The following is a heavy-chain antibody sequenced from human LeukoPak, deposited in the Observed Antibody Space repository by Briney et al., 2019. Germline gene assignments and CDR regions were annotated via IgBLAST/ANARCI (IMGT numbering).Heavy chain of an antibody. CDR1: GYTFTSYG. D-gene: IGHD3-3*01. CDR3: ARGQSGFLELGNWFDP. V-gene: IGHV1-18*01. CDR2: ISAYNGNT. Sequence: GASVKVSCKASGYTFTSYGISWVRQAPGQGLEWMGWISAYNGNTNYAQKLQGRVTMTTDTSTSTAYMELRSLRSDDTAVYYCARGQSGFLELGNWFDPWGQGTQVTVSS. J-gene: IGHJ5*02.